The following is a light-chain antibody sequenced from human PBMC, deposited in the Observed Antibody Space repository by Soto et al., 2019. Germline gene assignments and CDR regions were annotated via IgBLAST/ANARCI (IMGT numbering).Light chain of an antibody. CDR3: QQYNNWPPYS. Sequence: IVMTQSPATLSVSPGESATLSCRASQSVGTNLAWYQQTPGQAPRVLIHSASTRATGIPARFSGSGSDTEFTLTISGLQSGDFAIYYCQQYNNWPPYSFGQGTKLENK. CDR1: QSVGTN. CDR2: SAS. J-gene: IGKJ2*01. V-gene: IGKV3-15*01.